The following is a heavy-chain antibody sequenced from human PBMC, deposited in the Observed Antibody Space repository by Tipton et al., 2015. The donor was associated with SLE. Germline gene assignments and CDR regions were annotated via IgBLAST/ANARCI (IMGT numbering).Heavy chain of an antibody. CDR1: GFTFSSYA. V-gene: IGHV3-23*01. Sequence: SLRLSCAASGFTFSSYAMSWVRQAPGKGLEWVSAIRGDGSATFYADSVKGRFTISRDNSKDTLYLQMNSLRAEDTAVYYCARVNNFYGSGSFDYWGQGTLVTVSS. CDR3: ARVNNFYGSGSFDY. CDR2: IRGDGSAT. D-gene: IGHD3-10*01. J-gene: IGHJ4*02.